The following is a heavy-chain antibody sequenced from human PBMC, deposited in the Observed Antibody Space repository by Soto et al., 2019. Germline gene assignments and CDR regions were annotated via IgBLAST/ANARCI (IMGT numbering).Heavy chain of an antibody. CDR1: GDSINSDNYY. CDR2: IYYRGNT. J-gene: IGHJ4*02. CDR3: ARLEVLATISYYFDY. V-gene: IGHV4-39*01. Sequence: QLQLQESGPGLVKPSETLSLTCSVSGDSINSDNYYWGWIRQPPGKGLEWIVSIYYRGNTYYNPSLKNRVTISLDKSKSQFSLKLNSVTAADSAVYFCARLEVLATISYYFDYWGQGTLVTVSS. D-gene: IGHD2-8*02.